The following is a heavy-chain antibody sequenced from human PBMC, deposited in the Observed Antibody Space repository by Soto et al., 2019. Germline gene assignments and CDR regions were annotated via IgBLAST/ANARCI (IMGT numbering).Heavy chain of an antibody. CDR1: GFSLSTSGVG. CDR3: AHRTWYSSDCQPHEAFDI. V-gene: IGHV2-5*02. J-gene: IGHJ3*02. D-gene: IGHD6-19*01. Sequence: QITLKESGPTLVKPTQTLTLTCTFSGFSLSTSGVGVGWIRQPPGKALEWLALIYWDDDKRYSPSLKSRLTTTKDTSKNQVALTMNNMHPVDTATYYCAHRTWYSSDCQPHEAFDIWGQGTMVTVSS. CDR2: IYWDDDK.